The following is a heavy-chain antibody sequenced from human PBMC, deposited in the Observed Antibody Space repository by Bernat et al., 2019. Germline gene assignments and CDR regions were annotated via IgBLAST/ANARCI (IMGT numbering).Heavy chain of an antibody. CDR2: ITGSGANT. V-gene: IGHV3-23*01. CDR3: ANRRAGYPWRDAFDI. D-gene: IGHD3-9*01. Sequence: EVQLLESGGGLVQPGGSLRLSCVASGFTFSSYAMSWVRQAPGKGLEWVSLITGSGANTYYADSVKGRFTISRDNSKNTLYLQMNSLRAEDTAVYYCANRRAGYPWRDAFDIWGQGTMVTVSS. J-gene: IGHJ3*02. CDR1: GFTFSSYA.